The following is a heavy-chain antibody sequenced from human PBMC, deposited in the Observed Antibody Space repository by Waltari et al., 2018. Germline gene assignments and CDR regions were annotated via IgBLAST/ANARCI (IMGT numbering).Heavy chain of an antibody. Sequence: EVQLVESGGGLVKPGGSLRLSCAAYGFTVSSYSMNWVRQAPGKGLEWVSSIISSSSYIYYADSVKGRFTISRDNAKNSLYLQMNSLRAEDTAVYYCAREMTTVTTFGYWGQGTLVTVSS. J-gene: IGHJ4*02. CDR3: AREMTTVTTFGY. CDR2: IISSSSYI. CDR1: GFTVSSYS. D-gene: IGHD4-17*01. V-gene: IGHV3-21*01.